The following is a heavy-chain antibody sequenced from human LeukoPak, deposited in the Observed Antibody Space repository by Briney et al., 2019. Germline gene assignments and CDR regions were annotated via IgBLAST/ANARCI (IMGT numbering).Heavy chain of an antibody. CDR1: GFTFSSYW. CDR2: IKQDGSEI. Sequence: GGSLSLSCAASGFTFSSYWMSWVRQARGKGREWVANIKQDGSEIYYVDSVKGRFTISRDNAKNSLYLQMNSLRAEDTAVYYCARDTWIQQLYYYYYMDVWGKGTTFTVSS. D-gene: IGHD5-18*01. V-gene: IGHV3-7*01. CDR3: ARDTWIQQLYYYYYMDV. J-gene: IGHJ6*03.